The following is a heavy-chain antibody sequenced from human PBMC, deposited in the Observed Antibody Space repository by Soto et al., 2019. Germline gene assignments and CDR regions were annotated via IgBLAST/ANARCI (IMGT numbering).Heavy chain of an antibody. CDR2: ISSTSRYI. D-gene: IGHD3-10*01. Sequence: EVQLVESGGGLVKPGGSLRLSCAASGFTFSDYTMSWFRLTPGKGLEWVSSISSTSRYIYYTDSVKGRFTSSRDNAKNALYLQMDSLKTEDTAVFYCAKALSGFGELWDWGQGTLVTVSS. CDR1: GFTFSDYT. V-gene: IGHV3-21*01. CDR3: AKALSGFGELWD. J-gene: IGHJ4*02.